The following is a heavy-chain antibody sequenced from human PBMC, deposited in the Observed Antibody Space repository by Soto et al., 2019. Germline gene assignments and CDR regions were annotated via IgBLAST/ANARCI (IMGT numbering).Heavy chain of an antibody. J-gene: IGHJ4*02. D-gene: IGHD3-22*01. V-gene: IGHV3-33*01. Sequence: GGSLRLSCAASGFTFSSYGMHWVRQAPGKGLGWVAVIWYDGSNKYYADSVKGRFTISRDNSKNTLYLQMNSLRAEDTAVYYCVRDWAGRYYDSTGLLYWGQGTLVTV. CDR3: VRDWAGRYYDSTGLLY. CDR1: GFTFSSYG. CDR2: IWYDGSNK.